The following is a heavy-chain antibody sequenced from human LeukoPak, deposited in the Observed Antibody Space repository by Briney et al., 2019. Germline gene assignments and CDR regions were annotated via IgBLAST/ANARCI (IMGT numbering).Heavy chain of an antibody. V-gene: IGHV4-39*01. CDR1: GGSISSSSYY. CDR3: ARCSSSPTYFFDY. D-gene: IGHD6-6*01. J-gene: IGHJ4*02. CDR2: IYYSGST. Sequence: SETLSLTCTVSGGSISSSSYYWGWIRQPPGKGLEWIGNIYYSGSTYYNPSLKSRVTICVDTSKNQFSLKLSSVTAADTAVYYCARCSSSPTYFFDYWGQGTLVTVSS.